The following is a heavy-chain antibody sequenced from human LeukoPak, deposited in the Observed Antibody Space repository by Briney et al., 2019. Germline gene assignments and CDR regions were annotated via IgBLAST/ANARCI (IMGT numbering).Heavy chain of an antibody. J-gene: IGHJ6*03. CDR3: ARVPLEFCSSTSCYRYYYIDV. CDR2: IYSGGRT. V-gene: IGHV3-53*01. D-gene: IGHD2-2*02. CDR1: GFTVSSNY. Sequence: GGSLRLSCAASGFTVSSNYMSWVRQAPGKGLEWVSVIYSGGRTYYADSVKGRFTISMDNSKNTLYLQMNSLRAEDTAVYYCARVPLEFCSSTSCYRYYYIDVWGKGTTVIVSS.